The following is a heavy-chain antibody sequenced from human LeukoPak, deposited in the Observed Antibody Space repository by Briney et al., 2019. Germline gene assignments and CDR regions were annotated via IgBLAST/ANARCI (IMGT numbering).Heavy chain of an antibody. V-gene: IGHV3-30-3*01. J-gene: IGHJ4*02. CDR1: GFTFSSYA. CDR3: ARDPPGGLRYFDWLLYGHFDY. Sequence: GGSLRLSCAASGFTFSSYAMSWARQAPGKGLGGVAVISYDGSNKYYADSVKARFTISRDNSKNTLYLQMNSLRAEDTAVYYCARDPPGGLRYFDWLLYGHFDYWGQGTLVTVSS. D-gene: IGHD3-9*01. CDR2: ISYDGSNK.